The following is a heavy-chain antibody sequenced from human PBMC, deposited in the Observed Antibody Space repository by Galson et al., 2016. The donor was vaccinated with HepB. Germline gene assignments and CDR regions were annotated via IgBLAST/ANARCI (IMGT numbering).Heavy chain of an antibody. CDR1: GYGFSGQA. V-gene: IGHV3-30*04. J-gene: IGHJ5*02. CDR3: ARELSLVPGKGGHFDL. D-gene: IGHD6-19*01. CDR2: ISYDGTYQ. Sequence: SLRLSCAASGYGFSGQAMHWVRQAPGKGLEWVAVISYDGTYQLYADSVRGRFTISRDNFNNTLYLQMNSLRTEDTAVYYCARELSLVPGKGGHFDLWGQGTLVTVSS.